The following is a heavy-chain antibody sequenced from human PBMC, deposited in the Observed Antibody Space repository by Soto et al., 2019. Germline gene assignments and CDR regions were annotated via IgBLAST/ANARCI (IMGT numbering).Heavy chain of an antibody. CDR3: ARTLQSNSSNLYFYYYMDV. V-gene: IGHV4-31*03. CDR1: GGSISSGGHY. D-gene: IGHD1-26*01. J-gene: IGHJ6*03. CDR2: IYYSGGT. Sequence: SETLSLTCTVSGGSISSGGHYWSWIRQHPEKGLEWIGYIYYSGGTYYNPSLKSRVTISVDTSKNQFSLKLSSVTAADTAVYFCARTLQSNSSNLYFYYYMDVWGKGTTVTVSS.